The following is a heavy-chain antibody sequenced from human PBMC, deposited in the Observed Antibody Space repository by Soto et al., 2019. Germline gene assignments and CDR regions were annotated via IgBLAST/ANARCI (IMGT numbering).Heavy chain of an antibody. CDR3: ARDLYCSSTSCIDY. Sequence: EVQLVESGGGLVKPGGSLRLSCAASGFTFSSYSMNWVRQAPGKGLEWVSSISSSSSYIYYADSGKGRFTISRDNAKNSLYLQMNSLRAEDTAVYYCARDLYCSSTSCIDYWGQGTLVTVSS. CDR2: ISSSSSYI. CDR1: GFTFSSYS. J-gene: IGHJ4*02. D-gene: IGHD2-2*01. V-gene: IGHV3-21*01.